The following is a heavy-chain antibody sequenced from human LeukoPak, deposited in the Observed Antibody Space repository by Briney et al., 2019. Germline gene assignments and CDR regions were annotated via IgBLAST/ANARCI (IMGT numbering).Heavy chain of an antibody. V-gene: IGHV3-23*01. J-gene: IGHJ3*02. CDR2: ISGSGGST. CDR3: AKDLRLYCGGDCYSTSDAFDI. D-gene: IGHD2-21*02. CDR1: GFTFSSYG. Sequence: PGGSLRLSCAASGFTFSSYGMHWVRQAPGKGLEWVSAISGSGGSTYYADSVKGRFTISRDNSKNTLYLQMNSLRAEDTAVYYCAKDLRLYCGGDCYSTSDAFDIWGQGTMVTVSS.